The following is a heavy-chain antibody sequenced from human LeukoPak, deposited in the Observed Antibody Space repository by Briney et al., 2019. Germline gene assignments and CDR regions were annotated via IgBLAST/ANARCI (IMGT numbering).Heavy chain of an antibody. J-gene: IGHJ5*02. D-gene: IGHD1-26*01. CDR3: ARAIGRDNWFDP. V-gene: IGHV4-61*02. CDR2: IYTSGST. Sequence: SETLSLTCTVSGGSISSGSYYWSWIRQPAGKGLEWIGRIYTSGSTNYNPSPKSRVTISVGTSKNQFSLKLSSVTAADTAVYYCARAIGRDNWFDPWGQGTLVTVSS. CDR1: GGSISSGSYY.